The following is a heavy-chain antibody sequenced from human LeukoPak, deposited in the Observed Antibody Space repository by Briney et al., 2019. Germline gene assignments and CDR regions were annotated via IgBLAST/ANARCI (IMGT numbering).Heavy chain of an antibody. V-gene: IGHV1-18*01. CDR3: ARVHYDILTGYSYFDY. Sequence: ASVKVSCKASGYTFTSYGISWVRQAPGQGLEWMGWISGYTGKTNSAQILQGRVTMTTDTSTSTAYMELRSLRSDDTAVYYCARVHYDILTGYSYFDYWGQGTLVTVSS. J-gene: IGHJ4*02. D-gene: IGHD3-9*01. CDR1: GYTFTSYG. CDR2: ISGYTGKT.